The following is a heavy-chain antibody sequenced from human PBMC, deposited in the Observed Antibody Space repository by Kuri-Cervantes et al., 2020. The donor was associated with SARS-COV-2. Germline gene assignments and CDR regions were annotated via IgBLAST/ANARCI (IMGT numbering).Heavy chain of an antibody. Sequence: ASVKVSCKASGYTFTSYAMHWVRQAPGQRLEWMGIINPSGGSTSYAQKFQGRVTMTRDTSTSTVYMELSSLRSEDTAVYYCASSRSITIFGVVINYYYGMDVWGQGTTVTVSS. CDR2: INPSGGST. V-gene: IGHV1-46*01. D-gene: IGHD3-3*01. CDR3: ASSRSITIFGVVINYYYGMDV. CDR1: GYTFTSYA. J-gene: IGHJ6*02.